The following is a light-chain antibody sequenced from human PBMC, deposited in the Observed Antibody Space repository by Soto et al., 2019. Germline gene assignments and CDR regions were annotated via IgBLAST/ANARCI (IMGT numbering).Light chain of an antibody. CDR1: QGVSDW. V-gene: IGKV1-12*01. CDR3: QQANSYPWT. CDR2: GSS. J-gene: IGKJ1*01. Sequence: DIQMTQTPSSVSASVGDSVTITCRASQGVSDWVAWYQQKPGEAPKLLIYGSSSLLSGVPSRFSGTRSGTDFTLTISSLQPEDFATYYRQQANSYPWTFGQGTKV.